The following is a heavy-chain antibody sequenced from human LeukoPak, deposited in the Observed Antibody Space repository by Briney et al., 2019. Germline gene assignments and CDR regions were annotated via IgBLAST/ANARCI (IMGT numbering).Heavy chain of an antibody. D-gene: IGHD6-13*01. CDR3: ARQKGIAAAEYYYYMDV. J-gene: IGHJ6*03. Sequence: SETLSLTCTVSGGSISSSSYYWGWIRLPPGKGLEWIGSIYYSGSTCYNPSLKSRVTISVDTSKNQFSLKLSSVTAADTAVYYCARQKGIAAAEYYYYMDVWGKGTTVTVSS. V-gene: IGHV4-39*01. CDR2: IYYSGST. CDR1: GGSISSSSYY.